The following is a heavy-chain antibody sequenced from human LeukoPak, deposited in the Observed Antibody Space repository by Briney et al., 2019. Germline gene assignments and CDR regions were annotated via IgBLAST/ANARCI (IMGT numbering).Heavy chain of an antibody. D-gene: IGHD3-3*01. J-gene: IGHJ4*02. Sequence: SETLSLTCAVSGGSISSNSYYWGWIRQPPGKGLEWIGSIYYSGNTNYNPSLKSRLTISLDTSKNQFSLNLKSVTAADTAMYYCARDGVVTMELDSWGQGTLVTVSS. V-gene: IGHV4-39*07. CDR1: GGSISSNSYY. CDR3: ARDGVVTMELDS. CDR2: IYYSGNT.